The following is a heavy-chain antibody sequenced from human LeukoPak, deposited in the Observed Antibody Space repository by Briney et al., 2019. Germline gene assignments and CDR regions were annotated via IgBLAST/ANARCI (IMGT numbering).Heavy chain of an antibody. CDR3: AKEQWLAPHYFDY. J-gene: IGHJ4*02. D-gene: IGHD6-19*01. CDR1: GFTFSSYG. CDR2: IRYDGSNK. V-gene: IGHV3-30*02. Sequence: PGGSLRLSCAAFGFTFSSYGMHWVRQAPGKGLEWVAFIRYDGSNKYYADSVKGRFTISRDNSKNTLYLQMNSLRAEDTAVYYCAKEQWLAPHYFDYWGQGTLVTVSS.